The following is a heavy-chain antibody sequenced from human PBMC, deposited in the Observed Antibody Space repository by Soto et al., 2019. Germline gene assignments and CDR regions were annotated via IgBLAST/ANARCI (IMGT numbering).Heavy chain of an antibody. V-gene: IGHV3-21*04. Sequence: GGSLRLSCVASGFTFRSYAMSWVRQAPGKGLEWVSHISSSSGYTNYADSVKGRFTISRDNAKNSLYLQMDSLRAEDTAVYYCARDTRQYSYGSSDPFDYCGQGTLVTVSS. CDR2: ISSSSGYT. J-gene: IGHJ4*02. CDR1: GFTFRSYA. D-gene: IGHD5-18*01. CDR3: ARDTRQYSYGSSDPFDY.